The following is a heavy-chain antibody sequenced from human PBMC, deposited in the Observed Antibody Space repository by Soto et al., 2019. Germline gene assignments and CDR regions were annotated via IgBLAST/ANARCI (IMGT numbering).Heavy chain of an antibody. Sequence: QVQLVQSGAEVRKPGASVKVSCKASGYTFTTYAVHWVRQAPGQRLERMGWINTGNGNTKYSQEFQGRVTITRDTSASTAYMELSSLRSEDTAVYYCAIIPAATYWGQGTLVTVSS. CDR3: AIIPAATY. D-gene: IGHD2-2*01. CDR2: INTGNGNT. CDR1: GYTFTTYA. V-gene: IGHV1-3*04. J-gene: IGHJ4*02.